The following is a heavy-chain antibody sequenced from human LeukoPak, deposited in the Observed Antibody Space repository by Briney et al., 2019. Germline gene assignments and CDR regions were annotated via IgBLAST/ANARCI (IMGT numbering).Heavy chain of an antibody. D-gene: IGHD3-10*01. V-gene: IGHV3-20*01. Sequence: SGGSLRLSCAASGFTFSSYSMNWVRQAPGKGLEWVSGINWNGGSTGYADSVKGRFTISRDNAKNSLYLQMNSLRAEDTALYHCARVSYGSGGHYYYYYMDVWGKGTTVTISS. CDR3: ARVSYGSGGHYYYYYMDV. CDR2: INWNGGST. CDR1: GFTFSSYS. J-gene: IGHJ6*03.